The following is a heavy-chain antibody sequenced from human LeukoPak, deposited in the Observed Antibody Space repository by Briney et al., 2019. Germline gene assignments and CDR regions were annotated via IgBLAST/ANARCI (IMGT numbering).Heavy chain of an antibody. CDR2: IIPILGIA. Sequence: SVKVSCKASGGTFSSYAISWVRQAPGQGLEWMGRIIPILGIANYAQKFQGRVTFTADESTGTAYMELSSLRSEDTAVYYCARGLGGLIRPGNVDYSHMDVWGKGTTVIVSS. CDR1: GGTFSSYA. J-gene: IGHJ6*03. V-gene: IGHV1-69*04. CDR3: ARGLGGLIRPGNVDYSHMDV. D-gene: IGHD2-21*01.